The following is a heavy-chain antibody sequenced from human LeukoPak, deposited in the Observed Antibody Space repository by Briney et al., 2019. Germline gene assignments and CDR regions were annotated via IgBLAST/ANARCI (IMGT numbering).Heavy chain of an antibody. CDR2: INHSRRT. CDR1: GGSFSGYY. J-gene: IGHJ5*02. D-gene: IGHD3-10*01. V-gene: IGHV4-34*01. Sequence: SETLSLTCAVYGGSFSGYYWSWIRQPPGKGLQWIGEINHSRRTHYNPSLKSRVTTSLDTSKNQFSLTLSSVTAADTAVYYCARHGLREGYFASGRRAGWFDPWGQGTLVTVSS. CDR3: ARHGLREGYFASGRRAGWFDP.